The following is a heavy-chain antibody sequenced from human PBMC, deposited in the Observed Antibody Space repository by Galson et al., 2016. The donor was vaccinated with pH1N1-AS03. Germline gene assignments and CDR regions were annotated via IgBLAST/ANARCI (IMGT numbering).Heavy chain of an antibody. CDR2: IRQDGRQT. Sequence: SLRLSCAASGFSFSAYWMTWVRQAPGKGLEWVANIRQDGRQTSYVDSVRDRLTISRDNAKNSLYLRMNTLRAEDTAVYYGVRDWGAFEDYWGQGNLVTGAS. D-gene: IGHD3-16*01. V-gene: IGHV3-7*03. J-gene: IGHJ4*02. CDR1: GFSFSAYW. CDR3: VRDWGAFEDY.